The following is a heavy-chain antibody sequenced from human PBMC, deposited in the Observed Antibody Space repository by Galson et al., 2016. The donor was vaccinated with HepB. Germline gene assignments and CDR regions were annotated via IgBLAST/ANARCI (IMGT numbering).Heavy chain of an antibody. CDR2: INRYGATT. Sequence: SLRLSCAASGFFFSGRAMSWVRQAPGKGLEWVSGINRYGATTGYAASVKGRFTISRDNSNNTLYLQMNSLRVEDTAVYYCAREGSGGFDYWGQGTLVTVSS. J-gene: IGHJ4*02. CDR3: AREGSGGFDY. CDR1: GFFFSGRA. V-gene: IGHV3-23*01. D-gene: IGHD4-23*01.